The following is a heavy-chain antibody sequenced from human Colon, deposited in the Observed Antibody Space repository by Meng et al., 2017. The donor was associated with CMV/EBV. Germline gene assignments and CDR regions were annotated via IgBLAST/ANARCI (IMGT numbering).Heavy chain of an antibody. J-gene: IGHJ4*02. D-gene: IGHD1-26*01. CDR1: GCSISSYY. CDR3: AGVGATGNFDY. V-gene: IGHV4-59*01. Sequence: LTCTVSGCSISSYYWSWIRQPPGKGLGWIWYIYYSGSTNYNPSLKSRVTISVDTSKNQFSLKLSSVTAADTAVYYCAGVGATGNFDYWGQGTLVTV. CDR2: IYYSGST.